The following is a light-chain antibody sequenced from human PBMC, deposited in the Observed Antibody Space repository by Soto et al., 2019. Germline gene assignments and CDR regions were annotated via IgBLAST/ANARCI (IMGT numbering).Light chain of an antibody. Sequence: DIQMTQSPSSMSASVGDRVTITCRASQDISNWLAWYQQKPGKVPRLLIYAASNLQTGVPSRFGGSGSGPDFSLTISSLQPEDFATYFCQQAHSFPRTFGGGTRLEI. J-gene: IGKJ4*01. V-gene: IGKV1-12*01. CDR2: AAS. CDR3: QQAHSFPRT. CDR1: QDISNW.